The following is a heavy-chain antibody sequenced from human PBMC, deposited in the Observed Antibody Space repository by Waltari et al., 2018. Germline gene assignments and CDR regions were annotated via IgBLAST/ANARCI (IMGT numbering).Heavy chain of an antibody. CDR3: ARRSGSYLDY. CDR2: IYHGGST. D-gene: IGHD1-26*01. V-gene: IGHV4-38-2*01. J-gene: IGHJ4*01. Sequence: QVQLQESGPGLVKPSETLSLTCDVSGYSISSGYYWGWIRQPPGKGLEWIGSIYHGGSTYYSPSLKSRVTISIDKSKNQFSLNLSSVTAADTAIYYCARRSGSYLDYWGQGTLVTVSS. CDR1: GYSISSGYY.